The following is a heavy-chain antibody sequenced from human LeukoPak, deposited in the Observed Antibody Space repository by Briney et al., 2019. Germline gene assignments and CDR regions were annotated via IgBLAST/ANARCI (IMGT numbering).Heavy chain of an antibody. Sequence: GGSLRLSCAASGFTFSSYWMSWVRQAPGKGLMWVSQINSDGSATSCADPVKGRCTISRDNAKNMLYLEMNSLRVEDTAVYFCTRDHGLYVWGQGTTVTVS. CDR3: TRDHGLYV. J-gene: IGHJ6*02. V-gene: IGHV3-74*01. CDR1: GFTFSSYW. CDR2: INSDGSAT.